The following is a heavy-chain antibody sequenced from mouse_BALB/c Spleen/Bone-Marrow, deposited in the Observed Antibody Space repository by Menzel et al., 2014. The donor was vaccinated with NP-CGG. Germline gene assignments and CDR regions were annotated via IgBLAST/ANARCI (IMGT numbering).Heavy chain of an antibody. V-gene: IGHV14-3*02. Sequence: VQLQQSGAELVKPGASVKLSCTASGFNIKDTYMHWVKQRPEQGLEWIGRIDPANCNTKYDPKFQGKATITADTSSNTAYLQLSSLTSEDTAVYYCARYYYGYYFDYWGQGTTLTVSS. D-gene: IGHD1-2*01. CDR2: IDPANCNT. J-gene: IGHJ2*01. CDR1: GFNIKDTY. CDR3: ARYYYGYYFDY.